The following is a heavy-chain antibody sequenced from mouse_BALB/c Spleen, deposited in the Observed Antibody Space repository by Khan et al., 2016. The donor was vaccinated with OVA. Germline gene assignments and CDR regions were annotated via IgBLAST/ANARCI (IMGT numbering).Heavy chain of an antibody. CDR1: GDSITSGY. CDR2: ISYSGNA. D-gene: IGHD1-1*01. J-gene: IGHJ3*01. V-gene: IGHV3-8*02. CDR3: AGELRGFAY. Sequence: EVQLHESGPSLVKPSQTLSLTCSVTGDSITSGYWNWIRKFPGNKLEYMGYISYSGNAYYNPSLKSRISVTRDTSKNQFYLQLNSVTTEDTATYYCAGELRGFAYWGQGTLVTVSA.